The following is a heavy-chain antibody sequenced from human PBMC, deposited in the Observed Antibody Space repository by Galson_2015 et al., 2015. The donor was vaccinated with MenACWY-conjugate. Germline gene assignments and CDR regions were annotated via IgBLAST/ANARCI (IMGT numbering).Heavy chain of an antibody. CDR3: GKLGYYDSSGYYYATVSP. D-gene: IGHD3-22*01. Sequence: ETLSLPCTVSGGSISSSSYYWGWIRQPPGKGLEWIGSIYYSGSTYYNPSLKSRVTISVDTSKNQFSLKLSSVTAADTAGYYCGKLGYYDSSGYYYATVSPWGQGTLVTVSS. CDR1: GGSISSSSYY. CDR2: IYYSGST. J-gene: IGHJ4*02. V-gene: IGHV4-39*07.